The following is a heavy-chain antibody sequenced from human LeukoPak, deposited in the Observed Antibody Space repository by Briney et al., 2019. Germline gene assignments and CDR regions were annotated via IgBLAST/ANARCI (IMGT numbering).Heavy chain of an antibody. D-gene: IGHD6-13*01. J-gene: IGHJ5*02. Sequence: SETLSLTCTVSGGSISSGDYYWSWIRQPPGKGLEWIGYIYYSGSTYYNPSLKSRVTISVDTSKNQFSLKLSSVTAADTAVYYCARDLGIAAAGTPFFDPWGQGTLVTVSS. CDR2: IYYSGST. CDR3: ARDLGIAAAGTPFFDP. V-gene: IGHV4-30-4*01. CDR1: GGSISSGDYY.